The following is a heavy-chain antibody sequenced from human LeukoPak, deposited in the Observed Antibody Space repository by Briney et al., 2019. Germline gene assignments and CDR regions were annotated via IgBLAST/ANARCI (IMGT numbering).Heavy chain of an antibody. CDR1: GYTFTSYD. CDR2: MNPNSGNT. CDR3: ARANYYYYGMDV. Sequence: ASVKVSCKASGYTFTSYDTNWVRQATGQGLEWMGWMNPNSGNTGYAQKFQGRVTMTRNTSISTAYMELSSLRSEDTAVYYCARANYYYYGMDVWGQGTTVTVSS. J-gene: IGHJ6*02. V-gene: IGHV1-8*01.